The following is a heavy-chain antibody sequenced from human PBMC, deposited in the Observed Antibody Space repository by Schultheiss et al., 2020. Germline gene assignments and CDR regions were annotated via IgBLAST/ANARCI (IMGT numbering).Heavy chain of an antibody. J-gene: IGHJ5*02. CDR3: ARGGHSSSWSDPLPWFDP. V-gene: IGHV4-39*01. CDR1: GGSISSGDYY. Sequence: SETLSLTCTVSGGSISSGDYYWGWIRQPPGKGLEWIGSIYYSGSTYYNPSLKSRVTISVDTSKNQFSLKLSSVTAADTAVYYCARGGHSSSWSDPLPWFDPWGKGTLVTVSS. CDR2: IYYSGST. D-gene: IGHD6-13*01.